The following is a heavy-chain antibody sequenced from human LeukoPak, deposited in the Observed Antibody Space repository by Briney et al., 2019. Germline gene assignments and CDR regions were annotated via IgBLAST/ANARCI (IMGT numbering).Heavy chain of an antibody. CDR2: INPNSGGT. V-gene: IGHV1-2*02. CDR3: ASGSLASYFDY. J-gene: IGHJ4*02. CDR1: GYTFSGYY. D-gene: IGHD3-16*01. Sequence: ASVKVSCKASGYTFSGYYMHWVRQAPGQGLEWMGWINPNSGGTKYVQKFQGRVTMTRDTSISTAYMELSRLRSDDTAVYYCASGSLASYFDYWGQGTLVTVSS.